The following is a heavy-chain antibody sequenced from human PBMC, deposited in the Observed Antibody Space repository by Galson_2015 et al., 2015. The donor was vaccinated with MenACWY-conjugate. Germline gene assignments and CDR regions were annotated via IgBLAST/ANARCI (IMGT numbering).Heavy chain of an antibody. V-gene: IGHV1-2*04. CDR3: ARGFFGSGNRNAFDI. Sequence: SVKVSCKASGYTFTNFYMHWVRQAPGQGLEWMGCINPQSGGALFAQKFQDWVTMTRDTSLNTAYMDLGRLKSDDTAMYYCARGFFGSGNRNAFDIWGRGTMVTVSS. CDR1: GYTFTNFY. CDR2: INPQSGGA. D-gene: IGHD3-10*01. J-gene: IGHJ3*02.